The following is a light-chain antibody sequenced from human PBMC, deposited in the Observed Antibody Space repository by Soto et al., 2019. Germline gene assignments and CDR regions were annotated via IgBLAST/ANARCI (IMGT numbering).Light chain of an antibody. CDR2: GAS. CDR1: QSVSNF. V-gene: IGKV3-15*01. Sequence: EKVMTQSPATLSMSPGERATLSCGASQSVSNFLAWYQQKPGQAPRLLIYGASTRATGVPARFSGSGSGTEFTLTISSLQSEDFAVYYCQQYSNWPSWTFGQGTKVEVK. CDR3: QQYSNWPSWT. J-gene: IGKJ1*01.